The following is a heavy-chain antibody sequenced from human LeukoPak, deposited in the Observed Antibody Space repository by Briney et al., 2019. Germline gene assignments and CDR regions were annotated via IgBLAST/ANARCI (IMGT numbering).Heavy chain of an antibody. CDR1: GYTFTSYD. V-gene: IGHV1-8*01. Sequence: GASVKVSCKASGYTFTSYDINWVRQATGQGLEWMGWMNPNSGNTGYAQKFQGRVAMTRNTSISTAYMELSSLRSEDTAVYYCARSYYDYVWGSYRYTYWFDPWGQGTLVTVSS. D-gene: IGHD3-16*02. J-gene: IGHJ5*02. CDR3: ARSYYDYVWGSYRYTYWFDP. CDR2: MNPNSGNT.